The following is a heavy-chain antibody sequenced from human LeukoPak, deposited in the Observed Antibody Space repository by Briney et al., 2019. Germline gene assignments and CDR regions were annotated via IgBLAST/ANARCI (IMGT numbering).Heavy chain of an antibody. CDR2: ISSSSSYI. CDR1: GFSFSTYW. CDR3: ARDYDSSGYLIDY. J-gene: IGHJ4*02. V-gene: IGHV3-21*01. D-gene: IGHD3-22*01. Sequence: GGSLRLSCAASGFSFSTYWMAWVRQAPGKGLEWVSSISSSSSYIYYADSVKGRFTISRDNAKNSLYLQMNSLRAEDTAVYYCARDYDSSGYLIDYWGQGTLVTVSS.